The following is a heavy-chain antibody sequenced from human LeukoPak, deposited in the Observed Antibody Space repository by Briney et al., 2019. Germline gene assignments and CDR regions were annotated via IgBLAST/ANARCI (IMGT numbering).Heavy chain of an antibody. V-gene: IGHV3-23*01. D-gene: IGHD6-19*01. J-gene: IGHJ4*02. CDR3: ARSGHSNGWYYFDY. CDR1: GFTFSSHC. CDR2: ISPSGGLT. Sequence: QAGGSLRLSCAASGFTFSSHCMNWVRQAPGKGLEWVSDISPSGGLTYYTDSVEGRFTISRDNSKKSLDLQMNSLRAEDTAVYYCARSGHSNGWYYFDYWGLGALVTVSS.